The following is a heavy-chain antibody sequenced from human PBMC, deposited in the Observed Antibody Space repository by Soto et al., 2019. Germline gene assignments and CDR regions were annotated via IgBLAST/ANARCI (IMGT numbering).Heavy chain of an antibody. CDR1: GGSFSGYY. V-gene: IGHV4-34*01. D-gene: IGHD2-15*01. J-gene: IGHJ4*02. CDR3: ARNLYSGYVFCSGGSCYPDVYYFDY. CDR2: INHSGST. Sequence: SETLSLTCAVYGGSFSGYYWSWIRQPPGKGLEWIGEINHSGSTNYNPSLKSRVTISVDTSKNQFSLKLSSVTAADTAVYYCARNLYSGYVFCSGGSCYPDVYYFDYRGQGTLVTVSS.